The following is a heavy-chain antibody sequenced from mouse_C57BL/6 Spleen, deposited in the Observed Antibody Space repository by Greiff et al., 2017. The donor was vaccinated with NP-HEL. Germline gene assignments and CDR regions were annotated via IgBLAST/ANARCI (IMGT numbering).Heavy chain of an antibody. D-gene: IGHD4-1*01. V-gene: IGHV1-55*01. CDR1: GYTFTSYW. CDR2: IYPGSGST. Sequence: QVQLQPGAELVKPGASVKMSCKASGYTFTSYWITWVKQRPGQGLEWIGDIYPGSGSTNYNEKFKSKATLTVDTSSSTAYMQLSSLTSEDSAVYYCAKEGGTGTRFDYWGQGTTLTVSS. CDR3: AKEGGTGTRFDY. J-gene: IGHJ2*01.